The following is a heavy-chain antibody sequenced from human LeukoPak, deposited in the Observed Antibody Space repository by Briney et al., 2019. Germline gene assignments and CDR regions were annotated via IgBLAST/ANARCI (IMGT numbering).Heavy chain of an antibody. V-gene: IGHV3-72*01. J-gene: IGHJ4*02. D-gene: IGHD1-26*01. CDR3: VRSGRYSPFDY. CDR1: GFTFSSYA. CDR2: SRNKANSYTT. Sequence: GGSLRLSCAASGFTFSSYAMSWVRQAPGKGLEWVGRSRNKANSYTTEYAASVKGRFTISRDDSKNSLYLQMNSLKTEDTAVYWCVRSGRYSPFDYWGQGTLVTVSS.